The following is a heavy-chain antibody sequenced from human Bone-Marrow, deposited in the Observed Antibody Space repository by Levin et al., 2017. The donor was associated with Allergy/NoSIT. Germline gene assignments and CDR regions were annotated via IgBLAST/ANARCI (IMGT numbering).Heavy chain of an antibody. D-gene: IGHD3-9*01. CDR1: GFSFSSYW. CDR3: ARDVDVLTGRDYLDA. Sequence: GGSLRLSCAASGFSFSSYWMSWVRQAPGKGLEWVANIKRDGSEKSYADSVKGRFTISRDNAQNLLFLQMNSPRAEDTAIYYCARDVDVLTGRDYLDAWGQGTLVAVSS. CDR2: IKRDGSEK. J-gene: IGHJ4*02. V-gene: IGHV3-7*01.